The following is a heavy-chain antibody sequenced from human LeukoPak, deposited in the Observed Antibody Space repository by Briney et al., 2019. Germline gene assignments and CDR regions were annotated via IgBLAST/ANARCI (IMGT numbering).Heavy chain of an antibody. CDR3: ARVTEYCSSTSCAEVT. CDR1: GFTFSSYS. D-gene: IGHD2-2*01. V-gene: IGHV3-21*01. CDR2: ISSSSSYI. Sequence: GGSLRLSCAASGFTFSSYSMSWVRQAPGKRLEWVSSISSSSSYIYYADSVKGRFTISRDNAKNSLYLQMNSLRAEDTAVYYCARVTEYCSSTSCAEVTWGQGTMVTVSS. J-gene: IGHJ3*01.